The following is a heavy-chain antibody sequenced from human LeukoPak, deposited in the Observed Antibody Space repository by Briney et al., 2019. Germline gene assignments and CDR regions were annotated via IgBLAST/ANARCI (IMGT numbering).Heavy chain of an antibody. V-gene: IGHV3-30*02. CDR1: GFTFSSYG. CDR3: AKDYLRVVVIANDAFDI. Sequence: GGSLRLSCAVSGFTFSSYGMHWVRQAPGKGLEWVAFIRYDGSNKYYADSVKDRVTISRDNSKNTLYLQMNSLRAEDTAVYYCAKDYLRVVVIANDAFDIWGQGTMVTVSS. CDR2: IRYDGSNK. J-gene: IGHJ3*02. D-gene: IGHD3-22*01.